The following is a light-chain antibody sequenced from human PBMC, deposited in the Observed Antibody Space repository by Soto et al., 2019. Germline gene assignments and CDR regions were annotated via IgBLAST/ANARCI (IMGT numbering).Light chain of an antibody. J-gene: IGKJ3*01. Sequence: DIQMTQSPSSVSASVGDRVTITCRASQDIHTWLAWYQQKPGKAPNLLIYGAPTLQSGVPSRFSASGSGRDFTLTISSLQPEDFATYYCQQANSFPFAFGPGTKVDFK. CDR1: QDIHTW. CDR3: QQANSFPFA. CDR2: GAP. V-gene: IGKV1-12*02.